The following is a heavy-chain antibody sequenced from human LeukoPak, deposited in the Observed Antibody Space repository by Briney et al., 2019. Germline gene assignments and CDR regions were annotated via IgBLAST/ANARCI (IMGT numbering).Heavy chain of an antibody. J-gene: IGHJ4*02. CDR1: GDSISSGDYY. CDR3: AREFVGGYYDSSGYFDY. CDR2: IYYSGST. D-gene: IGHD3-22*01. Sequence: SETLSLTCTVSGDSISSGDYYWRWIRQPPGKGLEWIGYIYYSGSTNYHPSLKSRFTISVDTSKNQFSLKLSSVTAADTAVYYCAREFVGGYYDSSGYFDYWGQGTLVTVSS. V-gene: IGHV4-61*08.